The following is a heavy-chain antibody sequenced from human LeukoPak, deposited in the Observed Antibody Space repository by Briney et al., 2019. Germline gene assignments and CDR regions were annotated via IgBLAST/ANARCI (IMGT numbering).Heavy chain of an antibody. D-gene: IGHD3-22*01. J-gene: IGHJ4*02. Sequence: ASVKVSCKASGYTFTSYDINWVRQATGQGLEWMGWINPNSGGTNYAQKFQGRVTMTRDTSISTAYVELSRLRSDDTAVYYCAISTMIVVVIRPLSYWGQGTLVTVSS. CDR2: INPNSGGT. V-gene: IGHV1-2*02. CDR3: AISTMIVVVIRPLSY. CDR1: GYTFTSYD.